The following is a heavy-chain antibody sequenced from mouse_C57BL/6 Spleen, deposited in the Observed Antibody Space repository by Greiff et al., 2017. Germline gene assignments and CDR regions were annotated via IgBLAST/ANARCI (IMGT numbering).Heavy chain of an antibody. CDR3: TRFGIYYGSSYGAMDY. J-gene: IGHJ4*01. CDR1: GYTFTDYE. CDR2: IDPETGGT. D-gene: IGHD1-1*01. V-gene: IGHV1-15*01. Sequence: VQGVESGAELVRPGASVTLSCKASGYTFTDYEMHWVKQTPVHGLEWIGAIDPETGGTAYNQKFKGKAILTADKSSSTAYMELRSLTSEDSAVYYCTRFGIYYGSSYGAMDYWGQGTSVTVSS.